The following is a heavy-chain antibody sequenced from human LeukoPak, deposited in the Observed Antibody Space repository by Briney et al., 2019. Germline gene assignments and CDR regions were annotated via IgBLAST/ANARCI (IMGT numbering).Heavy chain of an antibody. J-gene: IGHJ6*03. Sequence: PSETLSLTCTVSGGSISSSSYYWGWIRQPPGKGLEWIGSIYYSGSTYYNPSLKSRVTISIDTSKNEFSLKLSSVTAADTAVYYCARNPNRGGYNSYYFYYMDVWGKGTTVTVSS. CDR1: GGSISSSSYY. V-gene: IGHV4-39*07. D-gene: IGHD3-22*01. CDR3: ARNPNRGGYNSYYFYYMDV. CDR2: IYYSGST.